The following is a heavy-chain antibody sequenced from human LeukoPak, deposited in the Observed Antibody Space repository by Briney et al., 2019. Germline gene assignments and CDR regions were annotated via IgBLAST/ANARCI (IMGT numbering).Heavy chain of an antibody. CDR2: INPNSGGT. J-gene: IGHJ5*02. Sequence: ASVKVSCKASGYTFTGYYMHWVRQAPGQGLEWMGWINPNSGGTNYAQKFQGRVTMTRHTSISTAYMELSRLRSDDTAVYYCAREVNGYSSSWYNWFDPWGQGTLVTVSS. CDR1: GYTFTGYY. V-gene: IGHV1-2*02. CDR3: AREVNGYSSSWYNWFDP. D-gene: IGHD6-13*01.